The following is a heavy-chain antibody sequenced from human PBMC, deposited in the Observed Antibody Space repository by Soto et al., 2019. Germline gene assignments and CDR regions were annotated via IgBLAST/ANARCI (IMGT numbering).Heavy chain of an antibody. CDR2: ISGSGGTT. D-gene: IGHD6-13*01. CDR3: AKTLLSTSWYGLHDY. CDR1: EFTFSSYA. Sequence: VQLVESGGGVVQPGGSLRLSCAASEFTFSSYAMSWVRQAPGKGLEWVSTISGSGGTTYYADSVKGRFTISRDNSRNTLHLQMDSLRVEDTALYYCAKTLLSTSWYGLHDYVSQGTLVTVSS. V-gene: IGHV3-23*04. J-gene: IGHJ4*02.